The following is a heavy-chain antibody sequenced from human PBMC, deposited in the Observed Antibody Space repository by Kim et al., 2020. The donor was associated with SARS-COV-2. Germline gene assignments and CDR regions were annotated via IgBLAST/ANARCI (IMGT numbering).Heavy chain of an antibody. D-gene: IGHD3-10*01. CDR3: ARGRYGSGSERYYYGMDV. Sequence: KGRFTISRDNSKNTLYLQMNSLRAEDTAVYYCARGRYGSGSERYYYGMDVWGQGTTVTVSS. J-gene: IGHJ6*02. V-gene: IGHV3-30*07.